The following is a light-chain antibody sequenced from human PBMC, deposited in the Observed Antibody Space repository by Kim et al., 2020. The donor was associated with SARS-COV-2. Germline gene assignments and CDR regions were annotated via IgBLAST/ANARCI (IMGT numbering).Light chain of an antibody. CDR1: SSNIGSKD. CDR3: ASWDVSLHGWV. Sequence: GQRVIISCSGSSSNIGSKDVNWYQQLPGTAPKVLIHTNNQRPSGVPDRFSGSKSGTSASLAISGLRSEDEADYFCASWDVSLHGWVFGGGTQLTVL. V-gene: IGLV1-44*01. J-gene: IGLJ3*02. CDR2: TNN.